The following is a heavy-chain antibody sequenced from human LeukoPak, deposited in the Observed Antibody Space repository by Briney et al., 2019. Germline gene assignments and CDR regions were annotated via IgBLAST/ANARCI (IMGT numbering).Heavy chain of an antibody. CDR1: GYTFTGYY. D-gene: IGHD2-2*01. CDR2: INPNSGGT. J-gene: IGHJ6*02. Sequence: GASVKVSCKAPGYTFTGYYMHWVRQAPGQGLEWMGWINPNSGGTNYAQKFQGRVTVTRDTSISTAYMELSRLRSDDTAVYYCARDRVVVVPAATRSSHYYYYGMDVWGQGTTVTVSS. CDR3: ARDRVVVVPAATRSSHYYYYGMDV. V-gene: IGHV1-2*02.